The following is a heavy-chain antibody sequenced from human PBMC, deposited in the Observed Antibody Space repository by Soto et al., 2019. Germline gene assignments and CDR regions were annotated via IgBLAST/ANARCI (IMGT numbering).Heavy chain of an antibody. J-gene: IGHJ4*02. Sequence: PGGSLRLSCTDSGFTFGSHSMFWVRQAPGKGLEWVSSISAGSDYIFYADSVKGRFAISRDNAKNSLYLQMGSLRAEDTAVYYCARGGLVVVGAATHPLDYWGQGTLVTVSS. D-gene: IGHD2-15*01. CDR3: ARGGLVVVGAATHPLDY. CDR1: GFTFGSHS. V-gene: IGHV3-21*01. CDR2: ISAGSDYI.